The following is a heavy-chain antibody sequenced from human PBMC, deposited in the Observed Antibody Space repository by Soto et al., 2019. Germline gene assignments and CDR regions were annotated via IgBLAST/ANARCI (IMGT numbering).Heavy chain of an antibody. Sequence: VGSLRLSCAGSGFTFFSYTMNWVRQAPGKGLEWVATIGSDGNYIYYADSMKARFTISRDNGNNLLFLEMNSVRGDDSARYYCARGYRHFDSWVQGILVTVSS. CDR2: IGSDGNYI. CDR3: ARGYRHFDS. V-gene: IGHV3-21*01. CDR1: GFTFFSYT. J-gene: IGHJ4*02. D-gene: IGHD4-4*01.